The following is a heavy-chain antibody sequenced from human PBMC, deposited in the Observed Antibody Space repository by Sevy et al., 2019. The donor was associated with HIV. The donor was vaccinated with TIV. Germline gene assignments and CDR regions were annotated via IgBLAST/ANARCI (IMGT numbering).Heavy chain of an antibody. CDR2: ISGSGGST. J-gene: IGHJ6*03. CDR1: GFTFSSYA. D-gene: IGHD2-21*02. CDR3: AKMVVTAFYYYHYMDV. V-gene: IGHV3-23*01. Sequence: GGSLRLSCAASGFTFSSYAMSWVRQAPGKGLEWVSAISGSGGSTYYADSVKGRFTISRDNSKNTLYLQMNSLRAEDTAVYYCAKMVVTAFYYYHYMDVWGKGTTVTVSS.